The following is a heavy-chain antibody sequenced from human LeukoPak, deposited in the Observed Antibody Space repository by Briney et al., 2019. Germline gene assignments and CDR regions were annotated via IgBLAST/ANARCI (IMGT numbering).Heavy chain of an antibody. J-gene: IGHJ4*02. CDR1: GFTFSSYA. Sequence: GGSLRLSCAASGFTFSSYAMSWVRQAPGKGLEWVSAISGSGGSTYYADSVKGRFTISRDNSKNTLYLEMNSLRGEDTDVYYCAKDADSSPIYWGQGTLVTVSS. CDR2: ISGSGGST. CDR3: AKDADSSPIY. D-gene: IGHD3-22*01. V-gene: IGHV3-23*01.